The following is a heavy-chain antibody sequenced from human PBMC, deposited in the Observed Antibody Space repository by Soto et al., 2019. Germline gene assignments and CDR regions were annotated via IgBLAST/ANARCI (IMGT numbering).Heavy chain of an antibody. CDR3: ARDLPTMDV. CDR1: GYTFTSYG. V-gene: IGHV1-18*01. CDR2: IRAYNGNT. Sequence: QVQLVQSGAEVKKPGASVKVSCKAPGYTFTSYGISWVRQAPGQGLEWMGWIRAYNGNTNYAQKLQGRVTMTTDTYTTTAYTELRSLRPDDTAVYYCARDLPTMDVWGQGNRVTVSS. J-gene: IGHJ6*02.